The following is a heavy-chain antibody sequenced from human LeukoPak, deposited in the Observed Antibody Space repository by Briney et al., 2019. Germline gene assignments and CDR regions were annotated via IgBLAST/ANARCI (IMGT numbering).Heavy chain of an antibody. CDR3: ARDDCSSTSCCVNY. V-gene: IGHV3-11*04. CDR1: GFTFSDYY. D-gene: IGHD2-2*01. Sequence: PGGSLRLSCAASGFTFSDYYMNWIRQAPGKGLEWLSYISDSGGTIYYADSVKGRFTISRDNAKNSLYLQMNSLRPEDTAVYYCARDDCSSTSCCVNYWGQGTLVTVSS. J-gene: IGHJ4*02. CDR2: ISDSGGTI.